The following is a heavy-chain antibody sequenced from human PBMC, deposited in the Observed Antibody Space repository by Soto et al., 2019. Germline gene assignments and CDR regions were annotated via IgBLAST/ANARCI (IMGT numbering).Heavy chain of an antibody. D-gene: IGHD2-15*01. Sequence: PSETLSLTCAVYGGSFSGYYWSWIRQPPGKGLEWIGEINHSGSTNYNPSLKSRVTISVDTSKNQFSLKLSSVTAADTAVYYCARGHSDIVVVVAAKTLDYWGQGTLVTVSS. CDR1: GGSFSGYY. V-gene: IGHV4-34*01. CDR3: ARGHSDIVVVVAAKTLDY. CDR2: INHSGST. J-gene: IGHJ4*02.